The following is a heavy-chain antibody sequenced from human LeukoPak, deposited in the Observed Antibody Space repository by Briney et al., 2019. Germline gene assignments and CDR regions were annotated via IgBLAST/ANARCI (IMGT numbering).Heavy chain of an antibody. V-gene: IGHV3-30-3*01. Sequence: PGGSLRLSCAASGFTFSSYAMHWVRQAPGKGLEWVAVISYDGSNKYYADSVKGRFTISRDNSKNTLYLQMNSLRAEDTAVYYCARGVWFGEHDYYYYGMDVWGQGTTVTVSS. D-gene: IGHD3-10*01. J-gene: IGHJ6*02. CDR1: GFTFSSYA. CDR3: ARGVWFGEHDYYYYGMDV. CDR2: ISYDGSNK.